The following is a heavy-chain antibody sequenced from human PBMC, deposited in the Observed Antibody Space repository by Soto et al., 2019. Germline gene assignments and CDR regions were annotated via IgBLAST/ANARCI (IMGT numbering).Heavy chain of an antibody. D-gene: IGHD4-17*01. CDR3: ARRLYGDYDY. Sequence: QAQLVQSGAEVKEPGASVKVSCKASGYSFTTSGITWVRQAPGQGLEWMGWISTYNGNTNYAQKLKDRVTVTTDTSTSTAYMELRSLRSDDTAVYYCARRLYGDYDYWGQGTLVTVSS. CDR2: ISTYNGNT. J-gene: IGHJ4*02. V-gene: IGHV1-18*01. CDR1: GYSFTTSG.